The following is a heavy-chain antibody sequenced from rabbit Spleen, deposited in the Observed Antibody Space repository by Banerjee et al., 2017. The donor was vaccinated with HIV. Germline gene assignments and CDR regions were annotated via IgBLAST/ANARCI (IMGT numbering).Heavy chain of an antibody. CDR1: GFDFSSNA. V-gene: IGHV1S47*01. CDR3: ARQTYGSGGVFNL. Sequence: QQQLEESGGGLVKPEGSLTLTCKASGFDFSSNAMCWFRQAPGKGLEWIGYIYTGDGSTYYASWAKGRFTITKTSSTTVDLKMTSLTAADTATYFCARQTYGSGGVFNLWGPGTLVTVS. D-gene: IGHD5-1*01. CDR2: IYTGDGST. J-gene: IGHJ4*01.